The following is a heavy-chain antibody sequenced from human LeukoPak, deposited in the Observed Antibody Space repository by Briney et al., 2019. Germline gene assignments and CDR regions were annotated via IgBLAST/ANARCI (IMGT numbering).Heavy chain of an antibody. CDR2: IRGYKGNT. J-gene: IGHJ3*02. D-gene: IGHD3-10*01. CDR3: AGDEFYGSASSGDDGFDM. V-gene: IGHV1-18*01. CDR1: GYNFIGYG. Sequence: GASVKVSCKASGYNFIGYGITWVRQAPGQGLEWMGRIRGYKGNTKYAKKFQGRVTMTRDTSTNTSYIELRSLRYGGTGVYYCAGDEFYGSASSGDDGFDMWGQGTMVTVS.